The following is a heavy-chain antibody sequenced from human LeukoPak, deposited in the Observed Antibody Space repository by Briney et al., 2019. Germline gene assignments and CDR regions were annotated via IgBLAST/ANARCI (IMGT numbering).Heavy chain of an antibody. Sequence: ASVKVSCKASGGTFSSYAISWVRQAPGQGLEWMGGIIPIFGTANYAQKFQGRVTITADESTSTAYMELSSLRSDDTAVYYCASNAVAGRGYYYYYYMDVWGKGTTVTVSS. CDR1: GGTFSSYA. V-gene: IGHV1-69*13. CDR3: ASNAVAGRGYYYYYYMDV. CDR2: IIPIFGTA. D-gene: IGHD6-19*01. J-gene: IGHJ6*03.